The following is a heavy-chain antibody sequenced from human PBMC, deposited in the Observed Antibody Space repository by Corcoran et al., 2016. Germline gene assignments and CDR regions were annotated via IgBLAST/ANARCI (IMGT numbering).Heavy chain of an antibody. D-gene: IGHD3-22*01. V-gene: IGHV1-46*01. CDR2: INPSGGST. J-gene: IGHJ6*02. CDR1: GYTFTSYY. Sequence: QVQLVQSGAEVKKPGASVKVSCKASGYTFTSYYMHWVRQSPGQGLEWMGIINPSGGSTSYAQKVQGRVTMPRDTSTSTVYMELRSLRSEYTAVYYCARKPHSYDSRGWVFGMDVWGQGTTVTVS. CDR3: ARKPHSYDSRGWVFGMDV.